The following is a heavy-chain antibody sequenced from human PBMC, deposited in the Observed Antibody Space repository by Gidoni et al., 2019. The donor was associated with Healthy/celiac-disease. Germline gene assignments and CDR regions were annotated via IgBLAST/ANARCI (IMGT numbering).Heavy chain of an antibody. CDR1: GCTFHNSA. CDR2: IIPIFSTA. V-gene: IGHV1-69*01. J-gene: IGHJ5*02. Sequence: QVQLVQSGAGVTKPWPSVKVSCKASGCTFHNSAISWVRQAHGQGLEWMGGIIPIFSTANDAQKFQGRVTITADESTSTAYMELSSLRSEDTAVYYCARGENWNDGYYNWFDPWGQGTLVTVSS. D-gene: IGHD1-1*01. CDR3: ARGENWNDGYYNWFDP.